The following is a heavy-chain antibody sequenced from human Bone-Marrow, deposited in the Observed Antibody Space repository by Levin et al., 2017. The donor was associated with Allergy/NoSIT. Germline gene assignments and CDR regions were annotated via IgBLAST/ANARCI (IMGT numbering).Heavy chain of an antibody. Sequence: GGSLRLSCKASGYTFTGYYMHWVRQAPGQGLEWMGRINPNSGGTNYAQKFQGRVTMTRDTSISTAYMELSRLRSDDTAVYYCAREGSITIFGVVINKYYYYYYMDVWGKGTTVTVSS. CDR1: GYTFTGYY. D-gene: IGHD3-3*01. J-gene: IGHJ6*03. V-gene: IGHV1-2*06. CDR3: AREGSITIFGVVINKYYYYYYMDV. CDR2: INPNSGGT.